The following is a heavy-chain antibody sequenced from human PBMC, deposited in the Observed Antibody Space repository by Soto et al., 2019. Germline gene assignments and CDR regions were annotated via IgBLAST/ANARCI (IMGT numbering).Heavy chain of an antibody. J-gene: IGHJ4*02. Sequence: QVQLVQSGAEVKKPGASVKVSCKASGYTFTSYGISWVRQAPGQGVEWMGWISAYNGNTNYAQKLQGRVTMTTDTSTSTAYMELRSLRSDDTAVYYCARTPEVDYDSSGLFDYWGQGTLVTVSS. CDR3: ARTPEVDYDSSGLFDY. D-gene: IGHD3-22*01. V-gene: IGHV1-18*01. CDR1: GYTFTSYG. CDR2: ISAYNGNT.